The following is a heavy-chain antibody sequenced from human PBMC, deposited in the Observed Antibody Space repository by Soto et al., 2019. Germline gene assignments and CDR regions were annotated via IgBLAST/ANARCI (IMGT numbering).Heavy chain of an antibody. CDR1: GYTFTSYG. CDR3: PSDNGYCSSTSCYPFDY. D-gene: IGHD2-2*03. V-gene: IGHV1-18*04. J-gene: IGHJ4*02. Sequence: AAVNVSCQSSGYTFTSYGFRWLRQAPGQGLEGVGWISAYNGNSHYAQKLQGRLTIATDTPTSTAYIAPSSLTSDHTAVYYCPSDNGYCSSTSCYPFDYWGQGTLVTVSS. CDR2: ISAYNGNS.